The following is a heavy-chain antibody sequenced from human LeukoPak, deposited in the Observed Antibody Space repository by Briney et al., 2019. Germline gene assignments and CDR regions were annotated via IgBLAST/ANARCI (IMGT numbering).Heavy chain of an antibody. CDR2: IYYSGTT. J-gene: IGHJ5*02. D-gene: IGHD7-27*01. CDR3: ARGLNWGSNWFDP. V-gene: IGHV4-31*03. CDR1: GGSISSNDYY. Sequence: PSETLSLTCTVSGGSISSNDYYWSWIRQHPGKGLEWTGYIYYSGTTYYNPSLKSRVTISVDTSKNQFFLKLSSVTAADTAVYYCARGLNWGSNWFDPWGQGTLVTVSS.